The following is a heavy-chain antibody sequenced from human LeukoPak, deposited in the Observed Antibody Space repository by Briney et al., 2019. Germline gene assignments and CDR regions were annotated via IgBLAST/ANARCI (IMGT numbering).Heavy chain of an antibody. J-gene: IGHJ4*02. D-gene: IGHD3-22*01. CDR2: ISYDGSNK. CDR3: AKAALIVEAGPLDN. CDR1: GFTFSNYG. V-gene: IGHV3-30*18. Sequence: GGSLRLSCAASGFTFSNYGMHWVRQAPGKGLEWVAVISYDGSNKYYADSVKGRFTISRDNSKKTLYLQMNSLRAEDTAVYNCAKAALIVEAGPLDNWGQGTLVTVSS.